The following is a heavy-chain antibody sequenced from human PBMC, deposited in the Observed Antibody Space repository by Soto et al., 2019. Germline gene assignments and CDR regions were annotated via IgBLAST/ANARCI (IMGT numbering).Heavy chain of an antibody. CDR3: ARDPPDYGDYYFDY. Sequence: QVQLVESGGGVVQPGRSLRLSCAASGFTFSSYGMHWVRQAPGKGLEWVALIWYDGSNKYYADSVKGRFTISRDNSKNTLYLQMNSLRAEDTAVCYCARDPPDYGDYYFDYWGQGTLVTVSS. CDR1: GFTFSSYG. CDR2: IWYDGSNK. V-gene: IGHV3-33*01. J-gene: IGHJ4*02. D-gene: IGHD4-17*01.